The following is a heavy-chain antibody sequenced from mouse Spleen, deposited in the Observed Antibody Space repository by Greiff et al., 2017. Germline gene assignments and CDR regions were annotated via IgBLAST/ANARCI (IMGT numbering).Heavy chain of an antibody. CDR2: INPYNGGT. D-gene: IGHD2-14*01. J-gene: IGHJ2*01. Sequence: VQLKESGPVLVKPGASVKMSCKASGYTFTDYYMNWVKQSHGKSLEWIGVINPYNGGTSYNQKFKGKATLTVDKSSSTAYMELNSLTSEDSAVYYCARDRRSYFDYWGQGTTLTVSS. CDR3: ARDRRSYFDY. V-gene: IGHV1-19*01. CDR1: GYTFTDYY.